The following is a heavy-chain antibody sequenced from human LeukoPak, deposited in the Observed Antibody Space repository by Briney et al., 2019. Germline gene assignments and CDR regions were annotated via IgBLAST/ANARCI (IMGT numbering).Heavy chain of an antibody. CDR1: GDTVTGYY. J-gene: IGHJ3*02. CDR2: INPNSGGT. V-gene: IGHV1-2*02. D-gene: IGHD3-22*01. Sequence: ASVKVSCKASGDTVTGYYMYWVRQAPGQGLEWMGWINPNSGGTNYAQKFQGRVTMTRDTSISIAYMELSRLRSDDTAMYYCARHDTRGGAFDIWGQGTMVSVSS. CDR3: ARHDTRGGAFDI.